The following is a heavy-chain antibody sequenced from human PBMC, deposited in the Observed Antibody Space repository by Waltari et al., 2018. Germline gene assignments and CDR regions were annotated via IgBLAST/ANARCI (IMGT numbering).Heavy chain of an antibody. CDR1: GGTFSSYA. CDR2: IIPIFGTA. Sequence: QVQLVQSGAEVKKPGSSVKVSCKASGGTFSSYAISWVRQAPGQGLEWMGGIIPIFGTANYAQKFQGRVTITADKSTSTAYMELSSLRSEDTAVYYCARGDYDYVWGSQGTYDAFDIWGQGTMVTVSS. J-gene: IGHJ3*02. D-gene: IGHD3-16*01. CDR3: ARGDYDYVWGSQGTYDAFDI. V-gene: IGHV1-69*14.